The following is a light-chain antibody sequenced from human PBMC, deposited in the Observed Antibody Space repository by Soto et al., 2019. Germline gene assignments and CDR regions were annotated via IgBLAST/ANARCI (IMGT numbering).Light chain of an antibody. J-gene: IGKJ1*01. CDR1: QSVSSSY. CDR3: QQYCSSPLWT. Sequence: EIVLTQSPGTLSLSPGERATLSCRASQSVSSSYLAWYQQKPGQAPRLLIYGASSRATDIPDRFSGSGSGTDFTLTISRLEPEDFAVYYCQQYCSSPLWTFGQGTKVEIK. V-gene: IGKV3-20*01. CDR2: GAS.